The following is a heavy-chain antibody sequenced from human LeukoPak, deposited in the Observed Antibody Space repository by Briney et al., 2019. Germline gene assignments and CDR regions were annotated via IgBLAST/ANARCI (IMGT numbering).Heavy chain of an antibody. V-gene: IGHV4-39*01. Sequence: PSETVSVTCMVSGDSITSSAFYWVWLRQAPGEGLEWIGNIFHGGNNHYNLPLKSRVRISVDRSKNQVSLNLIYVTAANTAIYYCAKQGRQIPFGGVVAIAPFDIWGQGTMVTVSS. J-gene: IGHJ3*02. CDR3: AKQGRQIPFGGVVAIAPFDI. D-gene: IGHD3-16*02. CDR2: IFHGGNN. CDR1: GDSITSSAFY.